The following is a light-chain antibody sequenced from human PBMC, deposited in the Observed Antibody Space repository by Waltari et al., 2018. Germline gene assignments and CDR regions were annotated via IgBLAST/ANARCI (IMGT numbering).Light chain of an antibody. J-gene: IGLJ3*02. CDR2: EGT. V-gene: IGLV2-23*01. Sequence: QSAVTQPASVSGSPGQSITISCTGTTRDVGSTKFLSWYQQHPGKVPQRIIYEGTGRPSGVTNRFSGYKSGITASVAISGLQTEDEGDYYCCSHVSRTTLLFGGGTKLTVL. CDR3: CSHVSRTTLL. CDR1: TRDVGSTKF.